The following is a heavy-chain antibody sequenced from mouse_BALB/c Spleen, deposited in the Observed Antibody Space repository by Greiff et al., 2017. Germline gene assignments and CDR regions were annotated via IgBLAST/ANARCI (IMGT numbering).Heavy chain of an antibody. D-gene: IGHD1-1*01. CDR2: INPSTGYT. Sequence: VQLQQSGADLAKPGASVKMSCTASGYTFTSYWMHWVNQRPGQGLEWIGYINPSTGYTEYNQKFKDKATLTADKSSSTAYMQLSSLTSEDSAVYYCARERNGSSYDWYFDVWGAGTTVTVSS. CDR3: ARERNGSSYDWYFDV. J-gene: IGHJ1*01. CDR1: GYTFTSYW. V-gene: IGHV1-7*01.